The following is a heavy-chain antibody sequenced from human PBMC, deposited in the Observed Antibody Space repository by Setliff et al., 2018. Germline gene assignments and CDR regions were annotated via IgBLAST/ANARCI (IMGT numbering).Heavy chain of an antibody. D-gene: IGHD6-25*01. V-gene: IGHV4-39*07. CDR3: ARDASASGGRNAFDI. Sequence: NPSETLSLTCTVPGGSISDNGYFWGWVRQPPGKGLEWIGNIYFGGNTYFNPSFKSRVTMSIDTSNSQFSLKLSSVTAADTAIYYCARDASASGGRNAFDIWGQGTMVTVSS. J-gene: IGHJ3*02. CDR1: GGSISDNGYF. CDR2: IYFGGNT.